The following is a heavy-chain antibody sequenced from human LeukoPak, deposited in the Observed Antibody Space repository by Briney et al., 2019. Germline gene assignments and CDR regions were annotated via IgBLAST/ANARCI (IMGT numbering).Heavy chain of an antibody. J-gene: IGHJ5*02. V-gene: IGHV3-66*01. CDR1: GFTFSSYA. CDR3: ARGLYRGYSGYGP. CDR2: IYSGGST. Sequence: PGGSLRLSCAASGFTFSSYAMSWVRQAPGKGLEWVSVIYSGGSTYYADSVKGRFTISRDNSKNTLYLQMNSLRAEDTAVYYCARGLYRGYSGYGPWGQGTLVTVSS. D-gene: IGHD5-12*01.